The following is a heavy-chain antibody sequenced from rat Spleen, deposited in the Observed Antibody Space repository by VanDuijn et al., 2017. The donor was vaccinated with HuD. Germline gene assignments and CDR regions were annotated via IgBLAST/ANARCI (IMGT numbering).Heavy chain of an antibody. CDR3: AKVNSGYCFNY. CDR2: ISSDGFNT. Sequence: EVQLVESGGGLVQPGRSLKLSCVASGFTFNDYWMTWIRQAPGKGLEWVSSISSDGFNTYYPDSVKGRFTISRDNAKNTLYLQMDSLRSEDTATYYCAKVNSGYCFNYWGQGVMVTVSS. J-gene: IGHJ2*01. D-gene: IGHD4-3*01. V-gene: IGHV5-31*01. CDR1: GFTFNDYW.